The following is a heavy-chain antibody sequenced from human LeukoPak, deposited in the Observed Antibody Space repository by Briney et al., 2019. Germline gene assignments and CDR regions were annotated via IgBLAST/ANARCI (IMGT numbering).Heavy chain of an antibody. CDR3: ARTIHNYGSGDY. V-gene: IGHV1-69*04. CDR2: IIPILGIA. J-gene: IGHJ4*02. D-gene: IGHD3-10*01. Sequence: SVKVSCKASGGTFSSYAISWVRQAPGQGLEWMGRIIPILGIANYAQKFQGRVMITADKSTSTAYMELSSLRSEDTAVYYCARTIHNYGSGDYRGQGTLVTVSS. CDR1: GGTFSSYA.